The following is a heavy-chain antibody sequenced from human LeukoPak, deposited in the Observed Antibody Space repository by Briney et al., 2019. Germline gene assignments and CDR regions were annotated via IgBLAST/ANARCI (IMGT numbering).Heavy chain of an antibody. CDR3: ASSAKLRFLEWNNWFDP. CDR2: ISSSGSTI. D-gene: IGHD3-3*01. V-gene: IGHV3-11*01. CDR1: GFTFSDYY. J-gene: IGHJ5*02. Sequence: KPGGSLRLSCAASGFTFSDYYMTWIRQAPGKGLEWVSYISSSGSTIYYADSVKGRFTISRDNAKNSLYLQMNSLRAEDTAVYYCASSAKLRFLEWNNWFDPWGQGTLVTVSS.